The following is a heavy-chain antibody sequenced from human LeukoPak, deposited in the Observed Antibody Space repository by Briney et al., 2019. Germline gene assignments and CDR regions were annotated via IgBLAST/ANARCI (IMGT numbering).Heavy chain of an antibody. D-gene: IGHD6-13*01. CDR3: ARVTGYMTEDYFDY. CDR2: IYYSGST. Sequence: SETLSLTCTVAGGSINSYYWSWIRQPPGKGLEWIGYIYYSGSTNYNPPLKSRVTISVDTSKNPFSLRLSSVTAADTAVYYCARVTGYMTEDYFDYWGQGTLITVSS. CDR1: GGSINSYY. J-gene: IGHJ4*02. V-gene: IGHV4-59*01.